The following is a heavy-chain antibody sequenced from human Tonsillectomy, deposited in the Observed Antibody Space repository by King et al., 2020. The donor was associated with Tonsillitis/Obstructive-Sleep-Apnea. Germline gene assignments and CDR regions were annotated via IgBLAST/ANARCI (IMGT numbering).Heavy chain of an antibody. J-gene: IGHJ3*02. CDR3: AREALDAFDI. Sequence: LQLQESGPGLVKPSETLSLTCIVSGGSISSYYWSWIRQPPGKGLEWIGYIDYSGSTKYNPSLMSRVTISVDTSKNQFSLKLSSVTAADTAVYYCAREALDAFDIWGQGTMVTVSS. V-gene: IGHV4-59*01. CDR2: IDYSGST. CDR1: GGSISSYY.